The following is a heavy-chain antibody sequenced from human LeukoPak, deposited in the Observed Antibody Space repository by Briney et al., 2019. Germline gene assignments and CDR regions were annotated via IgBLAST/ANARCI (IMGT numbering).Heavy chain of an antibody. V-gene: IGHV3-23*01. J-gene: IGHJ2*01. Sequence: GGSLRLSCAASGFTFSSYAMTWVRQAPGKGLEWVSAIGGSGGSTYYADSVKGRFTVSRDNSKNTFFVQMNSLRADDTAVHYCAKVDSFWYFDLWGRGTLVTVSS. CDR1: GFTFSSYA. D-gene: IGHD3-9*01. CDR3: AKVDSFWYFDL. CDR2: IGGSGGST.